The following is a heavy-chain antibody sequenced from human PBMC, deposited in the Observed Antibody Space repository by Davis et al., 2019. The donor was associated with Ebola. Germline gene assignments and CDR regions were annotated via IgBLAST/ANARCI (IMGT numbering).Heavy chain of an antibody. CDR3: AKDGDSSSSLWYYYYGMDV. V-gene: IGHV5-10-1*01. CDR2: IDPSDSYT. Sequence: GESLKISCKGSGYSFTSYWISWVRQLPGKGLEWMGMIDPSDSYTNDSPSFHGHVTISADNSISTAYLQWSSLKASDTALYYCAKDGDSSSSLWYYYYGMDVWGQGTTVTVSS. J-gene: IGHJ6*02. CDR1: GYSFTSYW. D-gene: IGHD6-6*01.